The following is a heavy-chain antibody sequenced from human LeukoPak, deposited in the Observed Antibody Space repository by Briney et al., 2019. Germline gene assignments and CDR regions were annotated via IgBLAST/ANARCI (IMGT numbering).Heavy chain of an antibody. D-gene: IGHD2-21*02. J-gene: IGHJ4*02. CDR2: IYYSGST. Sequence: SETLSLTCTVSGGSISSSSYYWGWIRQPPGKGLEWIGSIYYSGSTYYNPSLKSRVTIPVDTSKNQFSLKLSSVTAADTAVYYCASQPAYCGGDCYSDYWGQGTLVTVSS. CDR1: GGSISSSSYY. V-gene: IGHV4-39*07. CDR3: ASQPAYCGGDCYSDY.